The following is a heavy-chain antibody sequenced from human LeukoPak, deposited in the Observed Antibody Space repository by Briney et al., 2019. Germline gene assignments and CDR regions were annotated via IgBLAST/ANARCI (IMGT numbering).Heavy chain of an antibody. V-gene: IGHV1-46*01. Sequence: ASVKVSCKASGYTFTNYYIHWVRQAPGQGLEWMGIINPSGGSTSYAQKFQGRVTMTRDTSTSTVYMELSSLRSEDTAVYYCARDREDTAMDWGQGTLVTVSS. CDR2: INPSGGST. J-gene: IGHJ4*02. CDR3: ARDREDTAMD. D-gene: IGHD5-18*01. CDR1: GYTFTNYY.